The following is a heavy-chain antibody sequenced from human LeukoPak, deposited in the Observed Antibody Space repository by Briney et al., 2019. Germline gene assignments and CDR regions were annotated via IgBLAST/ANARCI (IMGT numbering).Heavy chain of an antibody. J-gene: IGHJ4*02. CDR1: GFIFNDYH. CDR3: AREEEPFDY. CDR2: ISSSGSTI. V-gene: IGHV3-11*01. D-gene: IGHD1-14*01. Sequence: GGSLRLSCAASGFIFNDYHMSWIRQAPGKGLEWVSYISSSGSTIYYADSVKGRFTISRDNAKNSLYLQMNSLRAKDTAVYYCAREEEPFDYWGQGTLVTVSS.